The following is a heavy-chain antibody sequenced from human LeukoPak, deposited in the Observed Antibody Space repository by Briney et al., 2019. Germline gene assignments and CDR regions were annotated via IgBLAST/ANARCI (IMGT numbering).Heavy chain of an antibody. CDR2: IIPIFGTA. CDR3: ARGAGGYNWNEGDGYYFDY. D-gene: IGHD1-20*01. J-gene: IGHJ4*02. Sequence: SVKVSCKASGGTFSSFAISWVRQAPGQGLEWMGGIIPIFGTANYAQNFQGRVTITADESTSTAYMELSSLRSEDTAVYYCARGAGGYNWNEGDGYYFDYWGQGTLVTVSS. V-gene: IGHV1-69*13. CDR1: GGTFSSFA.